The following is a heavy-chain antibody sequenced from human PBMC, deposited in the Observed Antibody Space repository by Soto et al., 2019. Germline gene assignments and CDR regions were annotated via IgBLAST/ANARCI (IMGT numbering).Heavy chain of an antibody. Sequence: ASVKVSCKASGYTFTDYYLHWVRQAPGQGLQWMGWISPKSGDTKYAQNLQGRVTMTRDTSIGATYMELSSLTSDDTAVYYCAKLAYYHYAMDVWGQGPTVTVSS. V-gene: IGHV1-2*02. CDR2: ISPKSGDT. CDR3: AKLAYYHYAMDV. CDR1: GYTFTDYY. J-gene: IGHJ6*02.